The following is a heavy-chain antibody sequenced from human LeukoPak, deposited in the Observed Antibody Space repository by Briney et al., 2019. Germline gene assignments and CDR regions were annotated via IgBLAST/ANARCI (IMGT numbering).Heavy chain of an antibody. Sequence: PGGSLRLSCAASGFTFSSYGMHWVRQAPGKGLEWVAVIWYDGSNKYYADSVKGRFTISRDNSKNTLYLQMNSLRAEDTAVYYCARDISMKGDSVAGPTCDAFDIWGQGTMVTVSS. CDR2: IWYDGSNK. V-gene: IGHV3-33*01. J-gene: IGHJ3*02. CDR3: ARDISMKGDSVAGPTCDAFDI. CDR1: GFTFSSYG. D-gene: IGHD6-19*01.